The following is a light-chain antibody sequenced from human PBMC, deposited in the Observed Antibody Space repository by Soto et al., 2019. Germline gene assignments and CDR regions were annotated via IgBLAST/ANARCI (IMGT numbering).Light chain of an antibody. Sequence: QSALTQPRSVSGSPGQSVTISCTGSSSDVGGYNFVSWYQQHPGQAPKIVLYDVSRLSSGLPVRFSGSKSGNTASLTISGLQADDEADYYCCSYAGTSVLFGGGTKVTVL. CDR3: CSYAGTSVL. CDR1: SSDVGGYNF. J-gene: IGLJ2*01. V-gene: IGLV2-11*02. CDR2: DVS.